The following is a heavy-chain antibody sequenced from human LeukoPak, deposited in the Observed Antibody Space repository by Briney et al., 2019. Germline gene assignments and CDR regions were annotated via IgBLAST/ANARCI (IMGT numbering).Heavy chain of an antibody. Sequence: ASVKVSCKASGYTFTSYDINWVRQATGQGLEWMGWMNPNSGNTGYAQKFQGRVTITADKSTSTAYMELSSLRSEDTAVYYCARAWLGDLPTHYYYYGMDVWGQGTTVTVPS. V-gene: IGHV1-8*01. CDR2: MNPNSGNT. D-gene: IGHD3-10*01. CDR3: ARAWLGDLPTHYYYYGMDV. J-gene: IGHJ6*02. CDR1: GYTFTSYD.